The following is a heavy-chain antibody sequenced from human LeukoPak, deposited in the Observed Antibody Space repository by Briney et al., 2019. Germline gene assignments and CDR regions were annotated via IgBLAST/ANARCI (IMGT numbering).Heavy chain of an antibody. CDR2: IYTSGST. J-gene: IGHJ4*02. V-gene: IGHV4-4*07. Sequence: PSETLSLTCTVSGGSISSYYWSWIRQPAGKGLEWIGRIYTSGSTNYNPSLKSRVTMSVDTYKNQFSLKLSSVTAADTAVYYCARENYCSGGSCYGYFDYWGQGTLVTVSS. D-gene: IGHD2-15*01. CDR3: ARENYCSGGSCYGYFDY. CDR1: GGSISSYY.